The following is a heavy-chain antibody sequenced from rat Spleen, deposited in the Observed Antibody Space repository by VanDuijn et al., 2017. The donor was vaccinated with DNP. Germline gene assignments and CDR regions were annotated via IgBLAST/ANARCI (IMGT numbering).Heavy chain of an antibody. CDR1: GFSLTTYS. Sequence: QVQLKESGPGLVQPSETLSLTCTVSGFSLTTYSVSWVRQPSGKGPEWMGKMWYDGDTAYNSALKSRLSISRDTSKSQVFLKMNSLQTEDTAIYFCTSGPTVGGYWGQGTLVTVSS. J-gene: IGHJ3*01. CDR3: TSGPTVGGY. V-gene: IGHV2-15*01. D-gene: IGHD1-1*01. CDR2: MWYDGDT.